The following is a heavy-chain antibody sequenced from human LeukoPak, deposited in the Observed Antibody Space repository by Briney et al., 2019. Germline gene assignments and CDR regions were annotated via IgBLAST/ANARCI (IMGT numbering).Heavy chain of an antibody. J-gene: IGHJ6*02. Sequence: GGSLRLSCAASGFTFSSYSMNWVRQAPGKGLEWVSYISSSSSTIYYADSVKGRFTISRDNAKNSLYLQMNSLRAEDTAVYYCAGTPVTYYYCYYGMDVWGQGTTVTVSS. V-gene: IGHV3-48*04. CDR3: AGTPVTYYYCYYGMDV. CDR2: ISSSSSTI. CDR1: GFTFSSYS. D-gene: IGHD2/OR15-2a*01.